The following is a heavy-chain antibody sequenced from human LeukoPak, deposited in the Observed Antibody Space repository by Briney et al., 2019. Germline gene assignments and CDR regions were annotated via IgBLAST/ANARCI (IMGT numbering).Heavy chain of an antibody. Sequence: ASVKVSCKASGGTFISYAISWVGQAAGQGLEWMGRIIPIFGTANYAQKLQGRVTITTDEYTSTAYMDLSSLRSEDTAVYYCARRYSYPDAFDIWGQGTMVTVSS. CDR3: ARRYSYPDAFDI. CDR2: IIPIFGTA. D-gene: IGHD5-18*01. V-gene: IGHV1-69*05. J-gene: IGHJ3*02. CDR1: GGTFISYA.